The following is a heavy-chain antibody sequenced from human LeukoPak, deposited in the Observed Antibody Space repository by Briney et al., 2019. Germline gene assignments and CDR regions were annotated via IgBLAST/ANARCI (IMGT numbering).Heavy chain of an antibody. Sequence: ASVKVSCKASGYTFTGYYMHRVRQAPGQGLEWMGWINPNSGGTNYAQKFQGRVTMTRDTSISTAYMELSRLRSDDTAVYYCARGKVSTVNYYYYMDVWGKGTTVTVSS. CDR2: INPNSGGT. V-gene: IGHV1-2*02. J-gene: IGHJ6*03. CDR3: ARGKVSTVNYYYYMDV. D-gene: IGHD4-11*01. CDR1: GYTFTGYY.